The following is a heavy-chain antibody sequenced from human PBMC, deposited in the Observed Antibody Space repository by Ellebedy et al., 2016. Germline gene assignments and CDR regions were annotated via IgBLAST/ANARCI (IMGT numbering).Heavy chain of an antibody. V-gene: IGHV4-39*01. J-gene: IGHJ4*02. CDR3: ARHVDLRAGFNCPYYFDS. CDR2: LSYGGST. Sequence: GSLRLSCTLSGGSIDSSRYDWGWIRQPRGRGLWWIGSLSYGGSTFYNPSLMGRFTMDVDTSKNQFSLRVGSVTVADTTVYYCARHVDLRAGFNCPYYFDSWGQGTRVTVSS. D-gene: IGHD5-24*01. CDR1: GGSIDSSRYD.